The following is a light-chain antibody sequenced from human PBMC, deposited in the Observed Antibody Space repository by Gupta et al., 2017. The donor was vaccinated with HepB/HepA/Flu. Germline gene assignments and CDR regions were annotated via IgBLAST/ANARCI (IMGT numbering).Light chain of an antibody. V-gene: IGKV1-39*01. Sequence: DIQMAQSRSALSACVGDRVTITCRASESISLFLNWYQQKSGKAPKSLIYAASTLESGVPSRFSGSGSGTDFTLTISSLQPEDVATYYCQQGHPSPFTFGHGTKVEVK. CDR1: ESISLF. J-gene: IGKJ3*01. CDR3: QQGHPSPFT. CDR2: AAS.